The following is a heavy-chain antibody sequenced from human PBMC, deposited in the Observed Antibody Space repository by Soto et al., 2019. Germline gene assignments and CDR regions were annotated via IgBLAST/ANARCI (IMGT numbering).Heavy chain of an antibody. Sequence: GGSLRLSCAASGFTFSSYGMHWVRQAPGEGLEWLADIGDDGNDKNHADSVKGRFTISRDNAKNTLYLQMNSLRAEDTAVYYCSRERYF. CDR3: SRERYF. CDR2: IGDDGNDK. V-gene: IGHV3-33*08. CDR1: GFTFSSYG. J-gene: IGHJ2*01.